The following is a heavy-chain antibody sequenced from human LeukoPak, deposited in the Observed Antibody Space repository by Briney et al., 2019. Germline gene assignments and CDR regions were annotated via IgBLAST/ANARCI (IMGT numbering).Heavy chain of an antibody. Sequence: GGSLRLSCAASGLTVRSSYMTWVRQAPGKGLEWVSLITGSGGSTYYADSVKGRFTISRDNSKNTVHLQMNSLTADDTAVYYCGKRATTGTANWFDSWGQGTLVTVSS. CDR1: GLTVRSSY. CDR3: GKRATTGTANWFDS. CDR2: ITGSGGST. J-gene: IGHJ5*01. D-gene: IGHD1-7*01. V-gene: IGHV3-23*01.